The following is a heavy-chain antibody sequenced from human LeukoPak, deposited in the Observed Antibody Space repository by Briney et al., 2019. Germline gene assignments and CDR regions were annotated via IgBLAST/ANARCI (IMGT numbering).Heavy chain of an antibody. V-gene: IGHV3-21*06. CDR3: ARDRGGRGLDY. Sequence: PGGSLRLSCAASGFTFGSYAMHWVRQAPGKGLEWVSSISSTGNYIYYTESMKGRFTISRDNAKNSLFLQMNSLRAEDTAVYYCARDRGGRGLDYWGQGTLVTVSS. CDR2: ISSTGNYI. D-gene: IGHD4-23*01. J-gene: IGHJ4*02. CDR1: GFTFGSYA.